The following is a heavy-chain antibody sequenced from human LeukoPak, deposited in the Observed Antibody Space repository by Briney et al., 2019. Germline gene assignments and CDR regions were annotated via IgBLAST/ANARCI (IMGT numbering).Heavy chain of an antibody. J-gene: IGHJ4*02. CDR2: IGGSGGST. CDR3: AKKRGSYYPFDY. V-gene: IGHV3-23*01. D-gene: IGHD1-26*01. CDR1: GFTFSTYA. Sequence: PGGSLRLSCAASGFTFSTYAMSWVRQAPGKGLEWVSAIGGSGGSTYYAESVKGRFTISRDNSKNTLYLQMNSLRAEDTGVYYCAKKRGSYYPFDYWGQGTLVTVSS.